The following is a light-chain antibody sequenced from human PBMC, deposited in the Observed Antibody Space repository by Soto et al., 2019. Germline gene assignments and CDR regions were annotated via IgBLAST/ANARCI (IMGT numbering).Light chain of an antibody. V-gene: IGKV4-1*01. CDR1: QSVLYTSSHVSH. J-gene: IGKJ4*01. CDR2: WAP. CDR3: QQYYSAPIT. Sequence: DIVMTQSPDSLAVSVGERATINCKSSQSVLYTSSHVSHLAWYQQKPGQPPKLLIYWAPTRESGVPDRFSGSGYGTEFTLTISSLQTEDVAVYYCQQYYSAPITFGGGTKVEIK.